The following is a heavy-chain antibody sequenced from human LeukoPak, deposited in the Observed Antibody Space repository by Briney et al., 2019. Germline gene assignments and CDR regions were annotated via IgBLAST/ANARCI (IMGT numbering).Heavy chain of an antibody. J-gene: IGHJ4*02. D-gene: IGHD6-6*01. CDR1: GGSISSSSYY. Sequence: SETLSLTCTVSGGSISSSSYYWGWIRQPPGKGLEWIGSIYYSGSTYYNPSLKSRVTISVDTSKNQFSLKLSSVTAADTAVYYCARGAYSSSFTRRIYYFDYWGQGTLVTVST. V-gene: IGHV4-39*07. CDR2: IYYSGST. CDR3: ARGAYSSSFTRRIYYFDY.